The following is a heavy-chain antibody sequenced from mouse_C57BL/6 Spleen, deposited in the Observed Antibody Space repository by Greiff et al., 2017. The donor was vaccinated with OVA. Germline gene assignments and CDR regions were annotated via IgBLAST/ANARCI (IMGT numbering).Heavy chain of an antibody. J-gene: IGHJ1*03. CDR1: GYTFTSYW. CDR2: IDPSDSYT. V-gene: IGHV1-50*01. Sequence: QVQLQQSGAELVKPGASVKLSCKASGYTFTSYWMQWVKQRPGQGLEWIGEIDPSDSYTNYNQKFKGKATLTVDTSSSTAYMQLSSLTSEDSAVYYCAWNWYFDVWGTGTTVTVSS. CDR3: AWNWYFDV.